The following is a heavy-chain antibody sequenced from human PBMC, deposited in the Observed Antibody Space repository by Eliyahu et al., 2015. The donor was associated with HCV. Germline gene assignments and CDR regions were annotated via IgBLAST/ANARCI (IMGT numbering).Heavy chain of an antibody. V-gene: IGHV7-4-1*01. Sequence: QVQLVQSGSELKKPGASVKVSCKASGYXXTSXAMNWVRXAPGQGLEWMGWINTNTGNPTYAQGFTGRFVFSLDTSVSTAYLQICSLKAEDTAVYYCAREYGGNSERWFDPWGQGTLVTVSS. CDR1: GYXXTSXA. CDR2: INTNTGNP. CDR3: AREYGGNSERWFDP. J-gene: IGHJ5*02. D-gene: IGHD4-23*01.